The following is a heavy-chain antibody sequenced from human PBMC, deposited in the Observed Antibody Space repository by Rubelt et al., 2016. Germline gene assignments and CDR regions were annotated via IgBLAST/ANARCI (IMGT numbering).Heavy chain of an antibody. D-gene: IGHD4-17*01. CDR2: MYHSGST. Sequence: QVQLQESGPGLVKPSETLSLTCTVSGGSISTSFYYWGWIRQPPAKGLEWIGTMYHSGSTYYNPSLKSRAPISVDTSKNQFCLKLKSVTAADAAGYYCARGYGDSDGGDWFDPWGQGTLVTVSS. CDR1: GGSISTSFYY. V-gene: IGHV4-39*01. CDR3: ARGYGDSDGGDWFDP. J-gene: IGHJ5*02.